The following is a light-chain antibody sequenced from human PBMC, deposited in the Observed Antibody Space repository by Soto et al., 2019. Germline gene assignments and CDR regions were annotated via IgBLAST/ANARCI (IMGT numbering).Light chain of an antibody. J-gene: IGKJ4*01. Sequence: EIVLTQSPATLSLSPGERATLSCRASQSVNTYLGWYQQRPGQAPILLIYDASNRATGIPARFSGSGSGTDFTITISSPEPEDFAVYYCQQRSSWPLTVGGGTRLDTK. CDR1: QSVNTY. V-gene: IGKV3-11*01. CDR3: QQRSSWPLT. CDR2: DAS.